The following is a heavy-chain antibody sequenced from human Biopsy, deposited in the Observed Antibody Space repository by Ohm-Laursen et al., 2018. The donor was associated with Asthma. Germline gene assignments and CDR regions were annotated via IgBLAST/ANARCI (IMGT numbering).Heavy chain of an antibody. V-gene: IGHV4-30-2*01. Sequence: TLSLTCAVAGGSISSGGYSWSWIRQPPGKCLEWIGYIYHSGSTYYNPSLKSRVTISVDRSKNQFSLKLSSVTAADTAVYYCARVKDGYNFDYWGQGTLVTVSS. D-gene: IGHD5-24*01. CDR1: GGSISSGGYS. CDR3: ARVKDGYNFDY. J-gene: IGHJ4*02. CDR2: IYHSGST.